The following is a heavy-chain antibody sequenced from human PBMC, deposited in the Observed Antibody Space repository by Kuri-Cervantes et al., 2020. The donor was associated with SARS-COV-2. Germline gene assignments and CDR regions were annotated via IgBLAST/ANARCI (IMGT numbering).Heavy chain of an antibody. CDR1: GDSISSYY. D-gene: IGHD1-7*01. CDR3: ARVRYNWNYPYNWFDP. CDR2: IYYSGST. J-gene: IGHJ5*02. V-gene: IGHV4-59*01. Sequence: GSLRLSCTVSGDSISSYYWSWIRQPPGKGLEWIGYIYYSGSTNYNPSLRGRVTISVDTSKRQFSLRLSSVTAADTAVYYCARVRYNWNYPYNWFDPWGQGTLVTVSS.